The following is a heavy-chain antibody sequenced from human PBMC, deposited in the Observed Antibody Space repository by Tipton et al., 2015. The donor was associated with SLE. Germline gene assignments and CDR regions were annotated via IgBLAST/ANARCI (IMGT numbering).Heavy chain of an antibody. D-gene: IGHD3-22*01. J-gene: IGHJ6*03. Sequence: TLSLTCTVSGGSISSYYWSWIRQPPGKGLEWIGYIYYSGRTTYNPSLKSRVTISVDTSKNQFSLKLSSVTAADTAVYYCARAPYYDSSGLPYYYYYMDVWGKGTTVTVSS. CDR2: IYYSGRT. V-gene: IGHV4-59*01. CDR3: ARAPYYDSSGLPYYYYYMDV. CDR1: GGSISSYY.